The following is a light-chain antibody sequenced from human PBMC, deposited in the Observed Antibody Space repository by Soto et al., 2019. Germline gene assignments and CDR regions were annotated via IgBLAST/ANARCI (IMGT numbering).Light chain of an antibody. V-gene: IGKV1-5*01. CDR2: DPT. CDR1: QSFSRW. J-gene: IGKJ1*01. Sequence: DVQMTQSPSTLSASVGDRVTITCRASQSFSRWLAWYQQIPGKAPKLLIYDPTTLEGGVPARISGSGSGTEFTLTISSLQPDDVATYYCQQYNSYLRTFGQGTKVEVK. CDR3: QQYNSYLRT.